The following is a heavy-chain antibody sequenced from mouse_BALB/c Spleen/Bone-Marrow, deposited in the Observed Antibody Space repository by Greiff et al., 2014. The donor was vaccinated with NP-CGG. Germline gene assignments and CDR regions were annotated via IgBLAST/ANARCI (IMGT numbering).Heavy chain of an antibody. Sequence: VQPQQSGPELVKPGASMKISCQASGYSFTGYTMNWGKQSHGKKLEWIGLINPYNGGTSYNQKFKGKATLTVDKSSSTAYMELLSLTSEDSAVYYCARWNDGYSLYYYAMDYWGQGTSVTVSS. J-gene: IGHJ4*01. CDR3: ARWNDGYSLYYYAMDY. D-gene: IGHD2-3*01. V-gene: IGHV1-18*01. CDR2: INPYNGGT. CDR1: GYSFTGYT.